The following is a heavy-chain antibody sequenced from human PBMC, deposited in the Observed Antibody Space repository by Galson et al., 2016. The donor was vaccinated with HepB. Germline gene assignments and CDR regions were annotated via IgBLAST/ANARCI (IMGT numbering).Heavy chain of an antibody. Sequence: SLRLSCAASGITVTTNYISWVRQAPGKGLEWVAILYSGGTTVYADSVRGRFTISRDDSKNTVHLQMNSLRVEDTAMYFCASAPTMTTIWGSWGQGTLVTVSS. J-gene: IGHJ5*02. CDR2: LYSGGTT. CDR1: GITVTTNY. CDR3: ASAPTMTTIWGS. D-gene: IGHD3-16*01. V-gene: IGHV3-53*01.